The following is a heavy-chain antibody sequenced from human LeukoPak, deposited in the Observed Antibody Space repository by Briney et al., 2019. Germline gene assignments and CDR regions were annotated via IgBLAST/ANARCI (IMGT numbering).Heavy chain of an antibody. CDR1: GFAFSSYS. Sequence: GGSLRLSCAASGFAFSSYSMNWVRQAPGKGLEWVSSISSSSSYIYYADSVKGRFTISRDNSKNTLYLQMNSLRAEDTAVYYCAKDYYYDSSGFLGYYFDYWGQGTLVTVSS. J-gene: IGHJ4*02. V-gene: IGHV3-21*01. CDR2: ISSSSSYI. CDR3: AKDYYYDSSGFLGYYFDY. D-gene: IGHD3-22*01.